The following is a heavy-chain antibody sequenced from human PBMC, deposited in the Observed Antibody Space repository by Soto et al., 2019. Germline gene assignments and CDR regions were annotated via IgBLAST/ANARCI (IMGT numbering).Heavy chain of an antibody. CDR1: GFTFSSYS. J-gene: IGHJ5*02. Sequence: EVQLVESGGGLVKPGGSLRLSCAASGFTFSSYSMNWVRQAPGKGLEGGSSISSSSSYIYYADSVKGRFTISRDNAKNSLYLQMNSLRAEETAVYYCARAKYYYDSHPGGWFDPWGQGTLVTVSS. V-gene: IGHV3-21*01. D-gene: IGHD3-22*01. CDR3: ARAKYYYDSHPGGWFDP. CDR2: ISSSSSYI.